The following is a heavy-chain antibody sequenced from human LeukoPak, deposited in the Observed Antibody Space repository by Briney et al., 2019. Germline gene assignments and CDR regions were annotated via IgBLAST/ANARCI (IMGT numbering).Heavy chain of an antibody. CDR2: INHSGST. D-gene: IGHD5-24*01. CDR3: ARPAGWLPRYYFEY. Sequence: SETLSLTCTVSGASISSDYWSWIRQPPGKGLEWIGEINHSGSTNYNPSLKSRVTISVDTSKNQFSLKLSSVTAADTAVYYCARPAGWLPRYYFEYWGQGTLVTVSS. J-gene: IGHJ4*02. CDR1: GASISSDY. V-gene: IGHV4-34*01.